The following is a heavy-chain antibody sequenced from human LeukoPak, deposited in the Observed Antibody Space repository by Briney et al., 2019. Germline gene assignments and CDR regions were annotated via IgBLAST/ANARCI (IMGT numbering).Heavy chain of an antibody. CDR3: ARGGVITMIVVLEAFDI. CDR1: GYTFTSYY. Sequence: GASVKVSCKASGYTFTSYYMHWVRQAPGQGLEWMGIINPSGGSTSYAQKFQGRVTMTRDTSTSTVYMELSSLRSEDTAVYYCARGGVITMIVVLEAFDIWGQGTMVTVSS. J-gene: IGHJ3*02. V-gene: IGHV1-46*01. CDR2: INPSGGST. D-gene: IGHD3-22*01.